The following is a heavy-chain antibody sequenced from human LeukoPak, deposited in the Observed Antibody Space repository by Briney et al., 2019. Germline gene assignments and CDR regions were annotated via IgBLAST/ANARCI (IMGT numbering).Heavy chain of an antibody. CDR1: GYTFTSYG. Sequence: SVKVSCKASGYTFTSYGISWVRQAPGQGLEWMGGIIPIFGTANYAQKFQGRVTITADESTSTAYMELSSLRSEDTAVYYCASYPYDSSGYYWFADAFDIWGQGTMVTVSS. J-gene: IGHJ3*02. CDR2: IIPIFGTA. D-gene: IGHD3-22*01. CDR3: ASYPYDSSGYYWFADAFDI. V-gene: IGHV1-69*13.